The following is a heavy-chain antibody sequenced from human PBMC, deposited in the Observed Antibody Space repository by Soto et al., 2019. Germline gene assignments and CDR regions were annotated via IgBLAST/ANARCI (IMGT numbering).Heavy chain of an antibody. V-gene: IGHV4-59*01. CDR2: VYYGGT. CDR1: GGSMGSNY. CDR3: VSYRGAFYFDH. J-gene: IGHJ4*02. D-gene: IGHD4-4*01. Sequence: PSETLSLTCTVSGGSMGSNYWSWIRQSPGKGLEWIGFVYYGGTNYNPSFESRVTMSVDTPKNQFSLELSSVTAADTAVYYCVSYRGAFYFDHWGQGALVTVSS.